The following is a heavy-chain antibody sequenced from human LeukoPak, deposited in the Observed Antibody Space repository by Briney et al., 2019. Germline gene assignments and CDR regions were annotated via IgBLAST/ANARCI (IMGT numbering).Heavy chain of an antibody. Sequence: SETLSLTCTVSGYSISSGYYWGWIRQPPGKGLEWIGSIYHSGSTYYNPSLKSRVTISVDTSKNQFSLKLSSVTAADTAVYYCAGDRSRWFDPWGQGTLVTVSS. CDR1: GYSISSGYY. J-gene: IGHJ5*02. D-gene: IGHD3-16*02. CDR2: IYHSGST. CDR3: AGDRSRWFDP. V-gene: IGHV4-38-2*02.